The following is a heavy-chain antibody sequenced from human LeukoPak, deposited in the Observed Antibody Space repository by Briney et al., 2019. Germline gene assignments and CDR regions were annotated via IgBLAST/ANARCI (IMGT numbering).Heavy chain of an antibody. CDR2: IWYDGINK. Sequence: GGSLRLSCAASGFTFSSYGMHWVRQAPGKGLEWVAVIWYDGINKFHADSVRGRFTISRDNSKNTVYLQMNSLRAEDTAVYYCARDGGAAAGYWGQGTLVTVSS. V-gene: IGHV3-33*01. CDR3: ARDGGAAAGY. D-gene: IGHD6-13*01. CDR1: GFTFSSYG. J-gene: IGHJ4*02.